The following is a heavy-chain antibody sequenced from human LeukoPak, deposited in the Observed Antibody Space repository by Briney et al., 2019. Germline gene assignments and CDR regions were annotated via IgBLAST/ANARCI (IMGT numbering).Heavy chain of an antibody. CDR1: GGSISSSNYY. CDR2: IYTSEST. CDR3: ARGWGRHYYDSSYAFDI. Sequence: PSETLSLTCSVSGGSISSSNYYWSWIRQPAGKGLEWIGRIYTSESTNCNPSLKSRVPISVDTSRNQFSLKLSSVTAADTAVYYCARGWGRHYYDSSYAFDIWGQGTMVTVSS. V-gene: IGHV4-61*02. D-gene: IGHD3-22*01. J-gene: IGHJ3*02.